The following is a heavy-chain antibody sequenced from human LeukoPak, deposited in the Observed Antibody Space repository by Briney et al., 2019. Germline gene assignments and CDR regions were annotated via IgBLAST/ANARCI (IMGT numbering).Heavy chain of an antibody. CDR2: IYYRGST. CDR1: GGSISSYY. CDR3: ARDTMGATDYYYYYMDV. Sequence: SETLSLTCTVSGGSISSYYWSWIRQHPGKRLEWFGDIYYRGSTNYNPSLKSRVTISVDTSKNQFSLKLSSVTAADTAVYYCARDTMGATDYYYYYMDVWGKGTTVTVSS. D-gene: IGHD1-26*01. V-gene: IGHV4-59*01. J-gene: IGHJ6*03.